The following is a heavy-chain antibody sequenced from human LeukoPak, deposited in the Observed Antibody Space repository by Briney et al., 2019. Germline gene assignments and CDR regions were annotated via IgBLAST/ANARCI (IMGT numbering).Heavy chain of an antibody. Sequence: GESLKISCKGSGYSFTSYWIGWVRQMPGKGLEWMGIIYPGDSDTRYSPSFQGQVTISADKSISTAYLQWSSLKASDTAMYYCARGLKDSSGYYYVWWFDPWGQGTLVTVSS. CDR2: IYPGDSDT. V-gene: IGHV5-51*01. CDR3: ARGLKDSSGYYYVWWFDP. D-gene: IGHD3-22*01. CDR1: GYSFTSYW. J-gene: IGHJ5*02.